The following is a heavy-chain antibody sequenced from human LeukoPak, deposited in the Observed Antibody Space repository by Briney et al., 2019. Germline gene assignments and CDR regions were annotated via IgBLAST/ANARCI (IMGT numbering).Heavy chain of an antibody. CDR3: VRNGSYYGDAFDI. D-gene: IGHD3-10*01. CDR2: INPNSGGT. Sequence: ASVKVSCKASGYTFTGYYMHWVRQAPGQGLEWMGWINPNSGGTNYAQKLQGRVTMTTDTSTTTAYMELGSLRSDDTAVYYCVRNGSYYGDAFDIWGHGTMVTVSS. V-gene: IGHV1-2*02. CDR1: GYTFTGYY. J-gene: IGHJ3*02.